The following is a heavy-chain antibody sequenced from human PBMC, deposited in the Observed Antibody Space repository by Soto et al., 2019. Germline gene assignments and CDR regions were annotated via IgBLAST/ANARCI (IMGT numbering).Heavy chain of an antibody. CDR3: AMEPYISFVLGTFDY. V-gene: IGHV3-23*01. CDR1: GFTFSSFA. Sequence: EVQLLESGGGLVQPGNSLRLSCAASGFTFSSFAMSWVRQAPGKGLEWVSGSSGSGGTTYHADSVKGRFTISRDNSKNTPYLQMNSLRVEDTAVYYCAMEPYISFVLGTFDYWCQRARVTVSS. D-gene: IGHD6-6*01. CDR2: SSGSGGTT. J-gene: IGHJ4*02.